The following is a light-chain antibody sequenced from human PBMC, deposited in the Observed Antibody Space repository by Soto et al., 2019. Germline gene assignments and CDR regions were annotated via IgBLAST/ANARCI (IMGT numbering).Light chain of an antibody. V-gene: IGKV1-39*01. Sequence: DIQMTQSPSSPSASVGDRVTITCRASQTISTYLNWYQQKPGKAPRLLIYDASSLLSGVPSRFSGSGSGTDFTLTIASLQPEDFSTYYCQQSDSTPYTFGQGTKVEI. CDR3: QQSDSTPYT. CDR1: QTISTY. J-gene: IGKJ2*01. CDR2: DAS.